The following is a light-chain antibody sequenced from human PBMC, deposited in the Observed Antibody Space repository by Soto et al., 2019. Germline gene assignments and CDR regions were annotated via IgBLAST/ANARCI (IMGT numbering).Light chain of an antibody. J-gene: IGKJ4*01. CDR1: QSVSSSY. Sequence: EFLLPRSPGTLSLSPGERPPLPSRPSQSVSSSYLAWYQQKPGQAPRLLIYGASRRATGIPDRFSGSGSGTDFTLIISRLEPEDFAVYYCQQYGSSPRTFGGGTKVDIK. CDR3: QQYGSSPRT. V-gene: IGKV3-20*01. CDR2: GAS.